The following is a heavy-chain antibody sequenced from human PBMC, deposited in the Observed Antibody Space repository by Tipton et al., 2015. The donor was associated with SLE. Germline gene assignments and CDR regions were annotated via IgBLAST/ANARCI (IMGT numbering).Heavy chain of an antibody. CDR1: GGSISSGDYY. D-gene: IGHD5-12*01. CDR2: IYYSGST. Sequence: TLSLTCTVSGGSISSGDYYWSWIRQPPGKGLEWIGYIYYSGSTYYNPSLKSRVTISVDTSKNQFSLKLSSVTAADTAVYYCARDEVVATNAFDIWGQGTMVTVSS. V-gene: IGHV4-30-4*01. CDR3: ARDEVVATNAFDI. J-gene: IGHJ3*02.